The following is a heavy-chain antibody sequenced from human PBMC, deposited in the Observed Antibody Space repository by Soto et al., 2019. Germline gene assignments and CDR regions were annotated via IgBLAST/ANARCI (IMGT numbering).Heavy chain of an antibody. D-gene: IGHD5-12*01. Sequence: PGGSLRLSCAASGFTFSSYAMSWVRQAPGKGLEWVSAISGSGGSTYYADSVKGRFTISRDNSKNTLYLQMNSLRAEDTAVYYCAKDVVYSGYVGMDVWGKGTTVTVSS. J-gene: IGHJ6*04. CDR2: ISGSGGST. V-gene: IGHV3-23*01. CDR1: GFTFSSYA. CDR3: AKDVVYSGYVGMDV.